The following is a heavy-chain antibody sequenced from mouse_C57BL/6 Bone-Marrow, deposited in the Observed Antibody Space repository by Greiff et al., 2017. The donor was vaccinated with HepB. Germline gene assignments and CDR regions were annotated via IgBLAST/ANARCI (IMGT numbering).Heavy chain of an antibody. CDR1: GFSLTSYG. J-gene: IGHJ4*01. D-gene: IGHD2-4*01. CDR3: ARNPSYDYDARYAMDY. Sequence: QVQLQHSGPGLVQPSQSLSITCTVSGFSLTSYGVHWVRQSPGKGLEWLGVIWSGGSTDYNAAFISRLSISKDNSKSQVFFKMNSLQADDTAIYYCARNPSYDYDARYAMDYWGQGTSVTVSS. CDR2: IWSGGST. V-gene: IGHV2-2*01.